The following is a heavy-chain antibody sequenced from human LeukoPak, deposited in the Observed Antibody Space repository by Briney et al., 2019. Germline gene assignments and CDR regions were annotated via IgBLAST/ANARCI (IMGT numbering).Heavy chain of an antibody. D-gene: IGHD5-18*01. CDR1: GGSISSYY. V-gene: IGHV4-59*01. CDR3: ARSGAMVTGFDY. CDR2: IYYSGST. J-gene: IGHJ4*02. Sequence: SETLSLTCTVSGGSISSYYWSWIRQPPGKGLEWIGYIYYSGSTNYNPSLKSRVTISVDTSKNQFSLKLSSVTAADTAVDYCARSGAMVTGFDYWGQGTLVTVSS.